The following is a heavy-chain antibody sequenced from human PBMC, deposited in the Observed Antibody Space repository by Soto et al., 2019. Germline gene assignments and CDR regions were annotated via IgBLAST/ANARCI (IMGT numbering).Heavy chain of an antibody. CDR1: GFTVSSNY. Sequence: EVQLVETGGGLIQPGGSLRLSCAASGFTVSSNYMSWVRQAPGKGLEWVSVIYSGGSTYYADSVKGRFTISRDNSKNTLYLQMNSLRAEDTAVYYCARSPALYNWNPDYYYYGMDVWGQGTTVTVSS. CDR3: ARSPALYNWNPDYYYYGMDV. J-gene: IGHJ6*02. D-gene: IGHD1-20*01. CDR2: IYSGGST. V-gene: IGHV3-53*02.